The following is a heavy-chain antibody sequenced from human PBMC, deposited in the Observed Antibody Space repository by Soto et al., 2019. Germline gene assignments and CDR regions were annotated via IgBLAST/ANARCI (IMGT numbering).Heavy chain of an antibody. CDR3: ARVLQDYDILTGSYYYGMDV. J-gene: IGHJ6*02. D-gene: IGHD3-9*01. Sequence: GGSLRLSCAASGFTFSSYGMHWVRQAPGKGLEWVAVIWYDGSNKYYADSVKGRFTISRDNSKNTLYLQMNSLRAEDTAVYYWARVLQDYDILTGSYYYGMDVSGQGTTVTVSS. V-gene: IGHV3-33*01. CDR1: GFTFSSYG. CDR2: IWYDGSNK.